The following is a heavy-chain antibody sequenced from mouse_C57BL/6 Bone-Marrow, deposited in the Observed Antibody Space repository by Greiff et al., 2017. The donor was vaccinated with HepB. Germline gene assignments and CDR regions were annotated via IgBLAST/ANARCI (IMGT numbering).Heavy chain of an antibody. CDR3: ARGGTTVVAPIAY. D-gene: IGHD1-1*01. J-gene: IGHJ3*01. CDR2: ISDGGSYT. V-gene: IGHV5-4*03. Sequence: DVKLVESGGGLVKPGGSLKLSCAASGFTFSSYAMSWVRQTPEKRLEWVATISDGGSYTYYPDNVKGRFTISRDNAKNNLYLQMSHLKSEDTAMYYCARGGTTVVAPIAYWGQGTLVTVSA. CDR1: GFTFSSYA.